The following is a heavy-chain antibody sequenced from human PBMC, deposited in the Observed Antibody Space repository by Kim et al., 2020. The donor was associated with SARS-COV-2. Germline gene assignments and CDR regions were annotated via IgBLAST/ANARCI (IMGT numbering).Heavy chain of an antibody. D-gene: IGHD2-15*01. V-gene: IGHV3-20*04. Sequence: GGSLRLSCVASGFNFDGYGMSWVRQAQGKGLDWVAGINWNGDATVYGGAVKGRFTISRDKAKNSLYLQMNSPRAEDTALYYCARYRSVVSDASDIWGQGTMVTVS. CDR3: ARYRSVVSDASDI. CDR1: GFNFDGYG. J-gene: IGHJ3*02. CDR2: INWNGDAT.